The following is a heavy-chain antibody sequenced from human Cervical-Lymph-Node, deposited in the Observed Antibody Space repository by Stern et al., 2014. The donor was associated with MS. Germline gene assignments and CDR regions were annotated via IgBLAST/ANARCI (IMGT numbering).Heavy chain of an antibody. D-gene: IGHD5-24*01. V-gene: IGHV4-61*02. CDR3: ARDSEMASISYWFFDL. CDR2: INTRGSP. J-gene: IGHJ2*01. Sequence: QLQLQESGPGLVKPSQTLSLTCTVSRGSISSSFYYWSWIRQPAGKGLQWVGRINTRGSPDYNPSLKSRVTLSMDTSKNHFSLKLTAVTAADTAVYYCARDSEMASISYWFFDLWGRGTLVTVSS. CDR1: RGSISSSFYY.